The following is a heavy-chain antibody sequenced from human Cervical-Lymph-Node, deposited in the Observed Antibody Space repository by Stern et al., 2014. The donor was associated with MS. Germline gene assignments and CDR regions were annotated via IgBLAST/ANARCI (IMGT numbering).Heavy chain of an antibody. D-gene: IGHD5-24*01. V-gene: IGHV1-69*01. CDR1: GDTFGTYA. J-gene: IGHJ4*02. Sequence: VHLVESGAEVKKPGSSVKVSCKASGDTFGTYAFSWVRQAPGQGLEWMGGIIPIFGTPNYAQKFQGTVTITADESTSTAYMELSSLRSEDTAMYYCAREGKSRDGYNNPFDYWGQGTLVTVSS. CDR2: IIPIFGTP. CDR3: AREGKSRDGYNNPFDY.